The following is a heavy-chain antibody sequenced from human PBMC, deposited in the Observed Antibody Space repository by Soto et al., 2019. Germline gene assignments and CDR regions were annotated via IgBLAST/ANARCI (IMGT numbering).Heavy chain of an antibody. CDR2: INAGNGNT. J-gene: IGHJ6*03. CDR1: GYTFTSYA. Sequence: QVQLVQSGAEVKKPGASVKVSCKASGYTFTSYAMHWVRQAPGQRLEWMGWINAGNGNTKYSQKFQGRVTITRDTSASTAYMELSSRRSEDTAVYYCARVVPAASFHRKYYYYMDVWGKGTTVTVSS. CDR3: ARVVPAASFHRKYYYYMDV. D-gene: IGHD2-2*01. V-gene: IGHV1-3*01.